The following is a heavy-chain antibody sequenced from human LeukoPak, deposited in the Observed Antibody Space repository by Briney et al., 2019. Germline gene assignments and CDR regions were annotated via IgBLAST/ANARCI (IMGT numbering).Heavy chain of an antibody. Sequence: ASVKVSCKASGYTFTSYGISWVRQAPGQGLEWMGWISAYSGNTDYAKKLQGRVTMTTDTSTSTAYMELRSMIYDDTAVYYCSRDTPDCSGGSCRYNWFNPWGQGNPGHRPL. V-gene: IGHV1-18*01. CDR1: GYTFTSYG. CDR2: ISAYSGNT. D-gene: IGHD2-15*01. CDR3: SRDTPDCSGGSCRYNWFNP. J-gene: IGHJ5*02.